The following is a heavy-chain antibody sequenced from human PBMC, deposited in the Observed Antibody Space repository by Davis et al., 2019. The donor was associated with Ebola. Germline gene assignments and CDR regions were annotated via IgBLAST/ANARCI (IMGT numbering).Heavy chain of an antibody. J-gene: IGHJ4*02. CDR3: AKDLGGWGSTLYFDF. V-gene: IGHV3-30*18. D-gene: IGHD3-16*01. Sequence: GESLKISCATSGFSLHDYGMDWVRQVPGKGLEWVALISYDESNKEYADSVKGRFTISRDISKNTVFLQMNSLGAEDTAVYYCAKDLGGWGSTLYFDFWGQGTLVTVSP. CDR2: ISYDESNK. CDR1: GFSLHDYG.